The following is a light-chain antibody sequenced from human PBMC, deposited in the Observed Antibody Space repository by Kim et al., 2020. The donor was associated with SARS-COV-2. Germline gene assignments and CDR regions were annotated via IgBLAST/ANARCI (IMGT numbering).Light chain of an antibody. CDR1: QDINND. J-gene: IGKJ2*01. Sequence: DIQMTQSPSSLSASIGDRVTITCQASQDINNDLSWYQQKPGNAPKLLIYDVFKLEARVPSRFSGRGSGTHFTFTISSLQPEDTATYYCQQYDDVPYTFGQGTKLEI. CDR2: DVF. CDR3: QQYDDVPYT. V-gene: IGKV1-33*01.